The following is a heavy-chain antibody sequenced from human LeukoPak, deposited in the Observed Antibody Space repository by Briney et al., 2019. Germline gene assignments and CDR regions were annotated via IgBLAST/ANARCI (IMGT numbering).Heavy chain of an antibody. V-gene: IGHV3-30*02. J-gene: IGHJ4*02. CDR2: IRYDGSNK. CDR3: AKDQGCYYDSSGSDH. Sequence: GGSLRLSCAASGFTFSSYGMHWVRQAPGKGLEWVAFIRYDGSNKYYADSVKGRFTISRDNSKNTLYLQMNSLRAEDTAVYYCAKDQGCYYDSSGSDHWGQGTLSPSPQ. CDR1: GFTFSSYG. D-gene: IGHD3-22*01.